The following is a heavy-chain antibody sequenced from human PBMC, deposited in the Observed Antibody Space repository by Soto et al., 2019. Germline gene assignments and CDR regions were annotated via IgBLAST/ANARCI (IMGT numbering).Heavy chain of an antibody. D-gene: IGHD2-2*01. CDR3: ARLGGYCSTTSCYGYYGMDV. CDR1: GGTFSPNY. J-gene: IGHJ6*02. CDR2: FYYGEST. V-gene: IGHV4-59*08. Sequence: SETLSLTCTVSGGTFSPNYGSWTRQPPGKGLEWVGTFYYGESTRYNPSLESRVTISVGTSKNQFSLKVSSVTAADTAVYYCARLGGYCSTTSCYGYYGMDVWGQGTTVTVSS.